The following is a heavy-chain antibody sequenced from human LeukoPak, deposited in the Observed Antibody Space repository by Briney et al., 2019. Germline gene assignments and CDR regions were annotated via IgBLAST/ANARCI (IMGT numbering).Heavy chain of an antibody. CDR1: GGSISSGGYY. D-gene: IGHD3-3*01. V-gene: IGHV4-61*08. CDR3: ARSDDRVFGVVRYAFGI. J-gene: IGHJ3*02. CDR2: IYYSGST. Sequence: SETLSLTCTVSGGSISSGGYYWSWIRQPPGKGLEWIGYIYYSGSTNYNPSLKSRVTISVDTSKKQFSLKLSSVTAADTAVYYCARSDDRVFGVVRYAFGIWGQGTMVTVSS.